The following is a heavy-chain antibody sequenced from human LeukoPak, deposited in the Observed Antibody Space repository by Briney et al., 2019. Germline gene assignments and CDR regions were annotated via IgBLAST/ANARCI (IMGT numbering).Heavy chain of an antibody. J-gene: IGHJ4*02. Sequence: PGGSLRLSCAASGFTFSSYSMNWVRQAPGKGLEWVSSISSSSSYIYHADSVKGRFTISRDNAKNSLYLQMNSLRAEDTAVYYCARVINVLRYFDWPCDYWGQGTLVTVSS. CDR3: ARVINVLRYFDWPCDY. CDR1: GFTFSSYS. V-gene: IGHV3-21*01. CDR2: ISSSSSYI. D-gene: IGHD3-9*01.